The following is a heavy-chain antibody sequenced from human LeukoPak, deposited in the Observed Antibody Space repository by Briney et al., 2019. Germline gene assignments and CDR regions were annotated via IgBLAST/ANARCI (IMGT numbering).Heavy chain of an antibody. Sequence: SETLSLTCTVSGGSISSYYWSWIRQPPGKGLEWIGYIYYSGSTNYNPSLKSRVTISVDTSKNQFSLKLSSVTAADTAAYYCARELRRDDFWGQGTLVTVSS. V-gene: IGHV4-59*01. J-gene: IGHJ4*02. CDR1: GGSISSYY. CDR3: ARELRRDDF. D-gene: IGHD4-17*01. CDR2: IYYSGST.